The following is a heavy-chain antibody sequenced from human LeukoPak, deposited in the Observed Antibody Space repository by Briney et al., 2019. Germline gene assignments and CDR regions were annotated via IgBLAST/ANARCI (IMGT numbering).Heavy chain of an antibody. Sequence: PSETLSLKYTVSGGSISSYYWSWIRQPAGKGLEWIGRIYASGSTNYNPSLKRRVTMSVDTAKNQFSLKISSVTAADTAVYYCAREVGHYSSGWLSSEYYFDYWGQGTLVTVSS. D-gene: IGHD6-19*01. CDR1: GGSISSYY. CDR2: IYASGST. CDR3: AREVGHYSSGWLSSEYYFDY. J-gene: IGHJ4*02. V-gene: IGHV4-4*07.